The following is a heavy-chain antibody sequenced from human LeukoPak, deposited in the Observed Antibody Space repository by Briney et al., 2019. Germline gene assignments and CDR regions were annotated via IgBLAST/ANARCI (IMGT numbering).Heavy chain of an antibody. CDR3: ARNIVVVVAATFFDY. CDR1: GGSISSSNYY. J-gene: IGHJ4*02. CDR2: IYYSGST. V-gene: IGHV4-39*07. Sequence: PSETLSLTCTVSGGSISSSNYYWGWIRQPPGKGLEWIGSIYYSGSTYYNPSLKSRVTISVDTSKNQFSLKLSSVTAADTAVYYCARNIVVVVAATFFDYWGQGTLVTVSS. D-gene: IGHD2-15*01.